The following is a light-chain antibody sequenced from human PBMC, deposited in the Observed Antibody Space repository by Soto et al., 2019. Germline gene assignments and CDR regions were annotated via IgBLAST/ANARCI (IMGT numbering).Light chain of an antibody. J-gene: IGKJ5*01. CDR2: DAW. V-gene: IGKV3-11*01. CDR1: HSVTSY. Sequence: EIVLTQSPVSLSLSSGERATLSCSSSHSVTSYLALYQQKPGQAPRLLIYDAWNRATGIPARFSGSGSGTDFTLTVSSLEPEDFAVYYCQQSNNWPSFGQGTRLEIK. CDR3: QQSNNWPS.